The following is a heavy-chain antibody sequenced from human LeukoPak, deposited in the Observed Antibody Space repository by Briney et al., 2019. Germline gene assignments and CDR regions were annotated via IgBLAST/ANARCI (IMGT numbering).Heavy chain of an antibody. J-gene: IGHJ4*02. CDR3: ARHEAYYGSLGFDY. Sequence: GESLRISCKGSGYTFTSYWIGWVRQMPGKGLEWMGIIYPGDSDTRYSPSFQGQATISADKSISTAYLQWNSLKASDTAMYYCARHEAYYGSLGFDYWGQGTLVTVSS. V-gene: IGHV5-51*01. CDR1: GYTFTSYW. D-gene: IGHD1-26*01. CDR2: IYPGDSDT.